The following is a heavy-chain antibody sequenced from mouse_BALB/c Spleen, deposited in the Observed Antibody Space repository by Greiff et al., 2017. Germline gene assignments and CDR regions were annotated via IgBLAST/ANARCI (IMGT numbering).Heavy chain of an antibody. CDR2: IYYSGTI. CDR1: GISITTGNYR. D-gene: IGHD2-3*01. CDR3: ARIDGYYSLFAY. V-gene: IGHV3-5*02. J-gene: IGHJ3*01. Sequence: ESGPGLVKPSQTVSLTCTVTGISITTGNYRWSWIRQFPGNKLEWIGYIYYSGTITYNPSLTSRTTITRDTSKNQFFLEMNSLTAEDTATYYCARIDGYYSLFAYWGQGTLVTVSA.